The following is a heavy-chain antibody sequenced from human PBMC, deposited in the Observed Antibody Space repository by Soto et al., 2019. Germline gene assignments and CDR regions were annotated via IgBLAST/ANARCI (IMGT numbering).Heavy chain of an antibody. V-gene: IGHV3-15*07. Sequence: EVQLVESGGGLVKPGGSLRLSCAASGFSFSNAWMKWVRQAPGKGLEWVGRIKSEANGGTTDHAAAVKGRFIISRDDSKNMLFLQMDSLITEDSAVYYCAYYRDSSARPVDFWGQGTLVTVSS. CDR3: AYYRDSSARPVDF. CDR2: IKSEANGGTT. D-gene: IGHD3-22*01. J-gene: IGHJ4*02. CDR1: GFSFSNAW.